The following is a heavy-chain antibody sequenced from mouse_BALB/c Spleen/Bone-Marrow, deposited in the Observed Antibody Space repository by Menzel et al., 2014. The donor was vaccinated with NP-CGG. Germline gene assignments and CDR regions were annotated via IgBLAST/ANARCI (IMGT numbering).Heavy chain of an antibody. CDR1: GYSITSGYY. V-gene: IGHV3-6*02. CDR2: ISYDGSN. J-gene: IGHJ2*01. D-gene: IGHD2-3*01. Sequence: EVQRVESGPGLVKPSQSLSLTCSVTGYSITSGYYWNWIRQFPGNKLEWMGYISYDGSNNYNPSLKNRISITRDTSKNQFFLKLSSVTTEDTATYYCARDWDGYYFDYWGQGTTLTVSS. CDR3: ARDWDGYYFDY.